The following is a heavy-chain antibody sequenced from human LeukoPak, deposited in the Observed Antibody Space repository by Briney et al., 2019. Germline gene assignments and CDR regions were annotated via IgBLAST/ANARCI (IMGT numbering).Heavy chain of an antibody. CDR2: IYPGDFDT. CDR3: ARHGSVPQDAFDI. CDR1: GYSFTSYW. V-gene: IGHV5-51*01. Sequence: GESLKISCKGSGYSFTSYWIGWVRQMPGKGLEWMGIIYPGDFDTRYSPSFQGQVTISADKSISTAYLQWSSLKASDTAMYYCARHGSVPQDAFDIWGQGTMVTVSS. D-gene: IGHD1-26*01. J-gene: IGHJ3*02.